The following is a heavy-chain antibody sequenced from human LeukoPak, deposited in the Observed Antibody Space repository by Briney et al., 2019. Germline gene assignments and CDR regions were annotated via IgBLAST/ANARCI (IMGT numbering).Heavy chain of an antibody. CDR3: ARGPLDRYCSGGSCPSTLNWFDP. CDR1: GFTFSSYS. V-gene: IGHV3-21*01. J-gene: IGHJ5*02. CDR2: ISSSSSYI. Sequence: GGTLRLSCAASGFTFSSYSMNWVRQAPGKGLEWVSSISSSSSYIYYVDSVKGRFTISRDNAKNSLYLQMNRLRAEDTAVYYCARGPLDRYCSGGSCPSTLNWFDPWGQGTLVTVSS. D-gene: IGHD2-15*01.